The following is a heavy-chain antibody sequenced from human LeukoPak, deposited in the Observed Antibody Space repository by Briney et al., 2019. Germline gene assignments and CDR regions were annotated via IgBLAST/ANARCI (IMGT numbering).Heavy chain of an antibody. Sequence: SETLSLTCTVSGGSISSYYWSWIRQAPGKGLEWIGYIYYSGSTNYNPSLKSRVTISVDTSKNQFSLKLSSVTAADTAVYYCARESRVPEYFDCWGQGTLVTVSS. CDR3: ARESRVPEYFDC. V-gene: IGHV4-59*01. D-gene: IGHD6-6*01. CDR2: IYYSGST. J-gene: IGHJ4*02. CDR1: GGSISSYY.